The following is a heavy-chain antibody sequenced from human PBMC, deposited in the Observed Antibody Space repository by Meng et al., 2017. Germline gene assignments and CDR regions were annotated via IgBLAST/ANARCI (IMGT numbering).Heavy chain of an antibody. D-gene: IGHD1-26*01. J-gene: IGHJ4*02. CDR3: ARGSYSFDS. Sequence: QIHLQQSGPGLVEPSQTLSLICAISGDSVSSNSAAWNWIRQSPSRGLEWLGRAYYRSKWYHDYAESVKSRISIDPDTSKNQFSLQLRSVTPEDSAVYYCARGSYSFDSWGQRTLVTVSS. CDR1: GDSVSSNSAA. CDR2: AYYRSKWYH. V-gene: IGHV6-1*01.